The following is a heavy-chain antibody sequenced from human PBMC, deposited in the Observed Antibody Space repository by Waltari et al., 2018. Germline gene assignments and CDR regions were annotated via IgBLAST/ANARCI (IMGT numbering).Heavy chain of an antibody. CDR2: IRFDGTGQ. V-gene: IGHV3-7*03. Sequence: EVYLAESGGALVQPGGSLRLSCVASGFPLRMYSMSWVRQASGKGLEWVSNIRFDGTGQYYVDSVRGRFTISRDNTRNSLYLQMNGLRDDDTAVYYCARGSADFVRFWDSWGQGTLVTVSS. CDR1: GFPLRMYS. J-gene: IGHJ4*02. D-gene: IGHD3-10*01. CDR3: ARGSADFVRFWDS.